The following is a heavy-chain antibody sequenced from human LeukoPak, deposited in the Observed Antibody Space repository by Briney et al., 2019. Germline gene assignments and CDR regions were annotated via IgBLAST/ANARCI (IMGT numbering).Heavy chain of an antibody. D-gene: IGHD2-2*01. V-gene: IGHV1-18*01. CDR3: ARVDCSSTSCYHYGMDV. J-gene: IGHJ6*02. CDR1: GYTFTSYG. Sequence: SVKVSCKASGYTFTSYGISWVRQAPGQGLEWMGWISAYNGNTNYAQKLQGRVTMTTDTSTSTAHMELRSLRSDDTAVYYCARVDCSSTSCYHYGMDVWGQGTTVTVSS. CDR2: ISAYNGNT.